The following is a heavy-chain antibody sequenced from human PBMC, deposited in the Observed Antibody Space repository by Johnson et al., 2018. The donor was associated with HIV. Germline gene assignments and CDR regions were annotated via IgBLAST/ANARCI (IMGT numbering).Heavy chain of an antibody. CDR1: GFTFSNAW. Sequence: VQLVESGGGLVKPGGSLRLSCAASGFTFSNAWMSWVRQAPGKGLEWVGRIKSKTDGGTTDYAAPVKGRFTISRDDSKNTLYLQMNSLKTEDTAVYYCTTEAPTLLRAFDIWGELDIWGQGTMVTVSS. D-gene: IGHD3-9*01. CDR3: TTEAPTLLRAFDIWGELDI. CDR2: IKSKTDGGTT. J-gene: IGHJ3*02. V-gene: IGHV3-15*01.